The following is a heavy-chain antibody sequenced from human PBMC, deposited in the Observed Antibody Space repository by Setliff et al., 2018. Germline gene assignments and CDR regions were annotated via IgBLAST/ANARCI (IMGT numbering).Heavy chain of an antibody. V-gene: IGHV1-69*13. J-gene: IGHJ5*01. CDR1: GYTFIDYG. CDR3: ARELRSPYWHLDS. D-gene: IGHD3-16*01. Sequence: SVKVSCKASGYTFIDYGITWVRQAPGQGLQWLGRFIPILGATNYAQNFQGRVSISADESTTTGYMELRSLRSDDTAVYYCARELRSPYWHLDSWGQGTQVTVSS. CDR2: FIPILGAT.